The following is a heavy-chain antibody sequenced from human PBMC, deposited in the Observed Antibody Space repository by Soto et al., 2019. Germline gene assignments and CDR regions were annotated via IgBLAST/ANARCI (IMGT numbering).Heavy chain of an antibody. Sequence: QVQLQESGPGLVQPSETLSLTCTVSGASITSYWWSWIRQSPGKGLEWIGYIDYSGSTDYNPSLKRRVTMAVETSKSQFSLRLSSVTAADTAVYYCARLGNDPSVFDFWGQGTLVTVSS. D-gene: IGHD1-26*01. V-gene: IGHV4-59*08. CDR3: ARLGNDPSVFDF. CDR2: IDYSGST. CDR1: GASITSYW. J-gene: IGHJ4*02.